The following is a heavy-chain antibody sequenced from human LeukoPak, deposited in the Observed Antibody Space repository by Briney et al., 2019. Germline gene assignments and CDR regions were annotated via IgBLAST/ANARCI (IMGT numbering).Heavy chain of an antibody. CDR3: AKDSYSVLVY. V-gene: IGHV3-30*18. CDR1: GFTFNTYW. CDR2: ISFDGSNK. D-gene: IGHD2-8*02. Sequence: GGSLRLSCAASGFTFNTYWMHWVRQAPGKGLEWVAVISFDGSNKYYADSVKGRFTISRDNSKNTLYLQMNSLRVEDTAVYYCAKDSYSVLVYWGQGTLVTVSS. J-gene: IGHJ4*02.